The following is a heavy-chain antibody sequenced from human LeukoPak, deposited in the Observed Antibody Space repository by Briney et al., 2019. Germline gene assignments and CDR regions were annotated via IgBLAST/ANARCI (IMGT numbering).Heavy chain of an antibody. CDR3: ARDVTLGYCSSTSCYGRNYYYGMDV. D-gene: IGHD2-2*01. V-gene: IGHV3-7*01. J-gene: IGHJ6*02. CDR1: GFTFSSYW. Sequence: QPGGSLRLSCAASGFTFSSYWMSWVRQAPGKGLEWVANIKQDGSEKYYVDSVKGRFTISRDNAKNSLYLQMNSLRAEDTAVYYCARDVTLGYCSSTSCYGRNYYYGMDVWGQGTTVTVSS. CDR2: IKQDGSEK.